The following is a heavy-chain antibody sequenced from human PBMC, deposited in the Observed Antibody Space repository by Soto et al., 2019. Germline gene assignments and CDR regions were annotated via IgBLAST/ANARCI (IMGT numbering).Heavy chain of an antibody. CDR3: ARVIPGAEAWFGP. CDR2: ISAYTDNP. V-gene: IGHV1-18*01. D-gene: IGHD2-2*01. Sequence: QVQLVQSGGEVKKRGASVKVSCKASGYTFTNYGVTWVRQAPGQGLEWMGWISAYTDNPNYAQKFQGRVTMTIDTTTTTAYMDLRSLTSDDTAVYYCARVIPGAEAWFGPWGQGTLVTVSS. CDR1: GYTFTNYG. J-gene: IGHJ5*02.